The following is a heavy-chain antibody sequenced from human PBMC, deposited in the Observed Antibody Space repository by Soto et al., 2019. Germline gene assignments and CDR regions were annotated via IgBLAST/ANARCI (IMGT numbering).Heavy chain of an antibody. D-gene: IGHD4-17*01. CDR1: GYTFTGYY. CDR3: ASQDYGGSLEAFDF. Sequence: ASVKVSCKASGYTFTGYYMHWVRQAAGQGHEGMGWINPNSGGTNYAQKFQGRITMARDTSISTAYMELSRLRSEDTAVYYCASQDYGGSLEAFDFWGQGTMVTVSS. CDR2: INPNSGGT. J-gene: IGHJ3*01. V-gene: IGHV1-2*02.